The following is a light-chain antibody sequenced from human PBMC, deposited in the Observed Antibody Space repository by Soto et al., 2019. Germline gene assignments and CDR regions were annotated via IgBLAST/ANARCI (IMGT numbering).Light chain of an antibody. CDR1: QSISNY. J-gene: IGKJ2*01. CDR2: IAS. V-gene: IGKV1-39*01. CDR3: QQSYSTPYT. Sequence: DIHMTQSPSSLSASVGDRVTITCRASQSISNYLNWYQQKPVQAPNLLIYIASNLHSGVPSRFSGSGSGTAFTLTISSLQPEDFATYYCQQSYSTPYTFGQGTKLDI.